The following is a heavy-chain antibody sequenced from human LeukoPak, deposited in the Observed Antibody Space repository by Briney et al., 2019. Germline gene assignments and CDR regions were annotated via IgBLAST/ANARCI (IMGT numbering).Heavy chain of an antibody. CDR2: ISGSGGST. V-gene: IGHV3-23*01. J-gene: IGHJ4*02. CDR3: AKDSVLRYFDWLLPLDY. CDR1: GFTFSSYG. D-gene: IGHD3-9*01. Sequence: GGSLRLSCAASGFTFSSYGMSWVRQAPGKGLEWVSAISGSGGSTYYADSVKGRFTISRDNSKNTLYLQMNSLRAEDTAVYYCAKDSVLRYFDWLLPLDYWGQGTLVTVSS.